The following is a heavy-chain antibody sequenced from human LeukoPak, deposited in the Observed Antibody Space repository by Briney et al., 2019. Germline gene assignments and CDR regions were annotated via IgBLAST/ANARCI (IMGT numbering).Heavy chain of an antibody. CDR2: IYHSGST. J-gene: IGHJ3*02. D-gene: IGHD3-9*01. CDR3: ARGGDILTECAFDI. CDR1: GGSISSGDYS. Sequence: SQTLSLTCAVSGGSISSGDYSWSWIRQPPGKGLEWIGYIYHSGSTYYNPSLKSRVTISVDRSKNQFSLKLSSVTAADTAVHYCARGGDILTECAFDIWGQGTMVTVSS. V-gene: IGHV4-30-2*01.